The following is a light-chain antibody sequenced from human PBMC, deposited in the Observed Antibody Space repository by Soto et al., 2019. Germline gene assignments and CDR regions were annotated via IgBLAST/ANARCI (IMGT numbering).Light chain of an antibody. CDR3: QQYYTTLT. V-gene: IGKV4-1*01. J-gene: IGKJ4*01. CDR2: WAS. Sequence: DIVMTQSPDSLAVSLGERATINCKSSQSVLYNSDNKNYLAWYQQKPGQPPKLLIYWASTRDSGVPDRFSGSGSGADFTLTISSLQADDVAVYYGQQYYTTLTFGGGTKVEIK. CDR1: QSVLYNSDNKNY.